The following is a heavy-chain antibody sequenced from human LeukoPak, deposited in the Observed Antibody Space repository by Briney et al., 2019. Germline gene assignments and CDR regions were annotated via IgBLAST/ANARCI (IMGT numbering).Heavy chain of an antibody. CDR3: AELGITMVGGV. CDR2: ISSSGSTI. V-gene: IGHV3-48*03. D-gene: IGHD3-10*02. CDR1: GFTFSSYE. Sequence: GGSLRLSCAASGFTFSSYEMNWVRQAPGKGLEWVSYISSSGSTIYYADSVKGRFTISRDNAKNSLYLQMNSLRAEDTAVYYCAELGITMVGGVWGEGTTVTISS. J-gene: IGHJ6*04.